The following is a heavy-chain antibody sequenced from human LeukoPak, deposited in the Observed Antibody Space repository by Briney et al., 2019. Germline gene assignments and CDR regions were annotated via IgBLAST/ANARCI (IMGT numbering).Heavy chain of an antibody. V-gene: IGHV4-59*02. Sequence: SETLSLTCTVSGGSVSPYYWSWIXQXPXXGLXCIGYIYYSGSTDYNPSLKSRVTISADTSKNPFSLQLSSVTAADTAVYYCASSILNSGGSCCWYYFDYWGQGTLVTVSS. CDR2: IYYSGST. D-gene: IGHD2-15*01. CDR3: ASSILNSGGSCCWYYFDY. J-gene: IGHJ4*02. CDR1: GGSVSPYY.